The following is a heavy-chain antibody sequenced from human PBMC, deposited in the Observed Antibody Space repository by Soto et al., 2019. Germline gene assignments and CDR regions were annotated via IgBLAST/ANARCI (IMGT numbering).Heavy chain of an antibody. D-gene: IGHD4-17*01. CDR3: AKDSDYGDYVSYFDY. CDR1: GFTFSSYA. Sequence: EVQLLESGGGLVQPGGSLRLSCAASGFTFSSYAMSWVRQAPGKGLEWVSAISGSGGSTYYAASVKGRFTISRDNSKNTLYLQMNSLRAEDTAVYYCAKDSDYGDYVSYFDYWGQGTLVTVSS. V-gene: IGHV3-23*01. J-gene: IGHJ4*02. CDR2: ISGSGGST.